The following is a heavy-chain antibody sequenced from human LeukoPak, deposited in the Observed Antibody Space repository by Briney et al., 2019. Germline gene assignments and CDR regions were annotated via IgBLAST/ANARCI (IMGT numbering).Heavy chain of an antibody. CDR1: GGTFSSYA. CDR2: IVPIFGTA. CDR3: AREKGSTDYGMDV. D-gene: IGHD2-2*01. V-gene: IGHV1-69*13. Sequence: SVKVSCKASGGTFSSYAISWVREAPGPGLEWMGGIVPIFGTANYAQKFHCRVTLTADESTSTASMELSSLRSEDTAVYYCAREKGSTDYGMDVWGKGTTVTVSS. J-gene: IGHJ6*04.